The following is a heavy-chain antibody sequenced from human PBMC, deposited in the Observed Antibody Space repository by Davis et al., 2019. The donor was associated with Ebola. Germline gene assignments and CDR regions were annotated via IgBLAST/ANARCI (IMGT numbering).Heavy chain of an antibody. J-gene: IGHJ4*02. V-gene: IGHV3-48*02. CDR1: GFTFSSYS. Sequence: PGGSLRLSCAASGFTFSSYSMNWVRQAPGKGLEWVSYISSTSSIKFYADSVKGRFTISRDNAKNSLYLQMNSLRDEDTAVYYCARVAWGYDSRGYLDYWGQGTLVTVSS. CDR3: ARVAWGYDSRGYLDY. D-gene: IGHD3-22*01. CDR2: ISSTSSIK.